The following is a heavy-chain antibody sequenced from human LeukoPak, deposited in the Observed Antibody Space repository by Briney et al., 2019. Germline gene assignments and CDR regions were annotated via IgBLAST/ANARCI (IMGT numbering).Heavy chain of an antibody. CDR1: GASLSTYY. J-gene: IGHJ3*02. CDR2: HYSRGCH. CDR3: ARLQPNSGELAFDI. D-gene: IGHD1-1*01. Sequence: PSETLSLTCTVSGASLSTYYWSWIRQSPGKGLEWIGYHYSRGCHNYNPSLKRPVTISVDTSKNHFRLTLSSVSAADTAVYYCARLQPNSGELAFDIWGQGTMVT. V-gene: IGHV4-59*13.